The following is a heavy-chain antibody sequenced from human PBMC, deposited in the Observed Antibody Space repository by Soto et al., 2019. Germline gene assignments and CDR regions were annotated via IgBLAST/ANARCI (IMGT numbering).Heavy chain of an antibody. V-gene: IGHV3-43*01. Sequence: PGGSLRLSCAASGFTFDDSTMHWARQAPGKGLEWVSFITWDGSSTYYADSVKGRFTISRDNTKSSLYLQMNSLRAEDTALYYCAKPSQSVSSALFDSWGPGTLVTVSS. CDR3: AKPSQSVSSALFDS. CDR1: GFTFDDST. CDR2: ITWDGSST. D-gene: IGHD6-6*01. J-gene: IGHJ4*02.